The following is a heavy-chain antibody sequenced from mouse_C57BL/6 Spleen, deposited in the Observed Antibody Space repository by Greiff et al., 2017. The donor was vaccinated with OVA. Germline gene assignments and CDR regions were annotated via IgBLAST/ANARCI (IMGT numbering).Heavy chain of an antibody. CDR1: GFTFSNYW. D-gene: IGHD2-1*01. V-gene: IGHV6-3*01. CDR2: IRLKSDNYAT. J-gene: IGHJ4*01. CDR3: TPIVTPYAMDY. Sequence: EVKLLESGGGLVQPGGSMKLSCVASGFTFSNYWMNWVRQSPEKGLEWVAQIRLKSDNYATHYAESVKGRFTISRDDSKSSVYLQMNNLRAEDTGIYYCTPIVTPYAMDYWGQGTSVTVSS.